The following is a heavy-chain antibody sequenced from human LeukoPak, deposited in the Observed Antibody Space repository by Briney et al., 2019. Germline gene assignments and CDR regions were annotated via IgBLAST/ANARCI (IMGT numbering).Heavy chain of an antibody. D-gene: IGHD1-26*01. Sequence: SQTLPLTCTVSGGSISSGGYYWSWIRQHPGKGLEWIGYIYYSGSTYYNPSLKSRVTISVDTSKNQFSLKLSSVTAADTAVYYCARDGNRNWFDPWGQGTLVTVSS. V-gene: IGHV4-31*03. CDR3: ARDGNRNWFDP. CDR1: GGSISSGGYY. CDR2: IYYSGST. J-gene: IGHJ5*02.